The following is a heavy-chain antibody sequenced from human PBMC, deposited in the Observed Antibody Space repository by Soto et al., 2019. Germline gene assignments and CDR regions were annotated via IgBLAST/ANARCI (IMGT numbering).Heavy chain of an antibody. D-gene: IGHD2-21*02. V-gene: IGHV4-39*01. Sequence: SETLSLTCTVSGGSISSSSFHWGWIRQPPGKGLEWIGSIYYSGSTYYSPSLKSRVTISVDTSKNQFSLKLSSVTAADTAVYYCVRRHGLTVDAYYWGQGTLVTVSS. CDR2: IYYSGST. J-gene: IGHJ4*02. CDR3: VRRHGLTVDAYY. CDR1: GGSISSSSFH.